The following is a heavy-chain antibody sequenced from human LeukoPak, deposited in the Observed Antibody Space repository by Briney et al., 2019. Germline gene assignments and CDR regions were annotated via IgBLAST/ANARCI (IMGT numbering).Heavy chain of an antibody. CDR3: ARALTALTYEGY. V-gene: IGHV3-21*01. J-gene: IGHJ4*02. CDR2: ISGSNSYI. Sequence: GGSRGLSVEAFGFPFVGYTIHWFRQPQGRGWGGVSSISGSNSYIFYADSVKGRFTVSRDNAKDSLYLQMNSLRAEDTAVYYCARALTALTYEGYWGQGTLVTVSS. CDR1: GFPFVGYT. D-gene: IGHD3-3*01.